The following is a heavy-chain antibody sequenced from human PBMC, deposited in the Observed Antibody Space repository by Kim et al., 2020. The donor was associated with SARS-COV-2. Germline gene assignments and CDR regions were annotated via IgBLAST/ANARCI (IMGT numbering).Heavy chain of an antibody. CDR3: ARGLRYSSSWLDY. CDR2: INHSGST. V-gene: IGHV4-34*01. D-gene: IGHD6-13*01. Sequence: SETLSLTCAVYGGSFSGYYWSWIRQPPGKGLEWIGEINHSGSTNYNPSLKSRVTISVDTSKNQFSLKLSSVTAADTAVYYCARGLRYSSSWLDYWGQGTLVTVSS. CDR1: GGSFSGYY. J-gene: IGHJ4*02.